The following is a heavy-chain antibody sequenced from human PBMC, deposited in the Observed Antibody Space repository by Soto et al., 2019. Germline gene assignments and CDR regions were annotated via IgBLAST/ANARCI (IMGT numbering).Heavy chain of an antibody. D-gene: IGHD3-10*01. J-gene: IGHJ5*02. Sequence: SETLSLTCTVSGGSISSVGYYWNWIRQHPGKGLEWIGYIYYSGSTYYNPSLKSRVTISVDTSKSQFSLKLSSVTAADTAVYWCARDVTMIRGVPHGSQGFDPWGQGTLVTVSS. CDR2: IYYSGST. V-gene: IGHV4-31*03. CDR1: GGSISSVGYY. CDR3: ARDVTMIRGVPHGSQGFDP.